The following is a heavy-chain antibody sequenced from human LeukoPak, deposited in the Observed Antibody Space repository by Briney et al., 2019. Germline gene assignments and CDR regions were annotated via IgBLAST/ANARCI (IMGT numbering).Heavy chain of an antibody. CDR3: ARFVGRNYYDSSGYYGDAFDI. J-gene: IGHJ3*02. CDR1: GFTFSGFR. Sequence: GGSLRLSCVTSGFTFSGFRMHWVRQAPGKGLEWVSSISSSSSYIYYADSVKGRFTISRDNAKNSLYLQMNSLRAEDTAVYYCARFVGRNYYDSSGYYGDAFDIWGQGTMVTVSS. V-gene: IGHV3-21*01. D-gene: IGHD3-22*01. CDR2: ISSSSSYI.